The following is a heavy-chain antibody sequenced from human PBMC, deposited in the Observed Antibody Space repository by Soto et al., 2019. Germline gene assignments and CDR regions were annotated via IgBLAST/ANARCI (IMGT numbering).Heavy chain of an antibody. D-gene: IGHD1-7*01. J-gene: IGHJ6*02. Sequence: SETLSLTCTVSGCSISSGGYYWIWIRQHPGKGLEWIGYIYYSGSTYYNPSLKSRVTISVDTSKNQFSLKLSSVTAADTAVYYCAKYNWNYDLPYYYYGMDVWGQGTTVTVSS. CDR2: IYYSGST. V-gene: IGHV4-31*03. CDR1: GCSISSGGYY. CDR3: AKYNWNYDLPYYYYGMDV.